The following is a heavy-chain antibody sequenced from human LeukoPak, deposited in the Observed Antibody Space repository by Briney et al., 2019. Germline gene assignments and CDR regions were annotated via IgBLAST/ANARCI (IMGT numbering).Heavy chain of an antibody. J-gene: IGHJ4*02. CDR2: IYYSGST. V-gene: IGHV4-59*01. D-gene: IGHD1-26*01. CDR1: GGSISSYY. CDR3: ARSSGSYSSNFDY. Sequence: PSETLSLTCTVSGGSISSYYWSWIRQPPGKGLEWIGYIYYSGSTNYNPSLKSRVTISVDTSKNQFSLKLSSVTAADTAVYYCARSSGSYSSNFDYWGQGTLVTVSS.